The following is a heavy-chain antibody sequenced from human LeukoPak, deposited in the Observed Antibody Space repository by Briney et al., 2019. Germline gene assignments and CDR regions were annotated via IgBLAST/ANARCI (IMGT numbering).Heavy chain of an antibody. CDR1: GFTFSSYG. D-gene: IGHD3-22*01. J-gene: IGHJ6*02. Sequence: PGGSLRLSCAASGFTFSSYGMHWVRQAPGKGLEWVAVIWYDGSNKYYADSVKGRFTISRDNSKNTPYLQMNSLRAEDTAVYYCARESDSSGYPEGGMDVWGQGTTVTVSS. CDR3: ARESDSSGYPEGGMDV. CDR2: IWYDGSNK. V-gene: IGHV3-33*01.